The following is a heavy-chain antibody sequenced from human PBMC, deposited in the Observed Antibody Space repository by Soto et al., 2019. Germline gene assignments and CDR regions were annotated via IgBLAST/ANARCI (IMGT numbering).Heavy chain of an antibody. J-gene: IGHJ4*02. V-gene: IGHV3-30*18. Sequence: GGSLRLSCAASGFTFSSYGMHWVRQAPGKGLEWVAVISYDGSNKYYADSVKGRFTISRDNSKNTLYLQMNGLRAEDTAVYYCAKGDDYGDYEDAAYFDYWGQGTLVTVSS. CDR1: GFTFSSYG. D-gene: IGHD4-17*01. CDR3: AKGDDYGDYEDAAYFDY. CDR2: ISYDGSNK.